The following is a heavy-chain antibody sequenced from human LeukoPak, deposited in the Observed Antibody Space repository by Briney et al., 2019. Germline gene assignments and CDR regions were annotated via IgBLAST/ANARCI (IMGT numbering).Heavy chain of an antibody. D-gene: IGHD6-6*01. V-gene: IGHV4-39*02. Sequence: PSETLSLTCTVSGGSISSSSYYWGWIRQPPGKGLEWIGSIYYSGNTYYNPSLKSRVTISVDTSKNQFSLKLTSVTAADTAVYYCAREGQQLVPPFDYWGQGTLVTVSS. CDR3: AREGQQLVPPFDY. CDR2: IYYSGNT. CDR1: GGSISSSSYY. J-gene: IGHJ4*02.